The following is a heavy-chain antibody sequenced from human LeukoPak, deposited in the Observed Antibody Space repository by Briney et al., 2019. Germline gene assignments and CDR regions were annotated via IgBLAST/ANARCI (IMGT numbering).Heavy chain of an antibody. D-gene: IGHD3-3*01. CDR3: ARDSGRGGESGYYDL. V-gene: IGHV3-7*01. J-gene: IGHJ5*02. CDR1: GFTFGWHW. CDR2: IKQDGSQR. Sequence: PGGSLRLSCAASGFTFGWHWVSWVRQAPGKGLEWVANIKQDGSQRYYVDSVKGRFTISRDNAKNSLYLQMRSLGAEDTAMYYCARDSGRGGESGYYDLWGQGTLVAVSS.